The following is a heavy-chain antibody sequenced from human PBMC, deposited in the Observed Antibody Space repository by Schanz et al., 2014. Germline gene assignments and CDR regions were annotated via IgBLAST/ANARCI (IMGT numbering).Heavy chain of an antibody. CDR2: INTNTGNP. V-gene: IGHV7-4-1*02. J-gene: IGHJ5*02. D-gene: IGHD2-15*01. CDR1: GYTLTHYA. CDR3: ARGGVVVVTAALNWFDP. Sequence: QVQLVESGSELKKPGASVKVSCKASGYTLTHYAMNWVRQAPGQGPEWMGWINTNTGNPTYAQGFTGRFVFSLDTSVSTAYLQISSLKAEDTAVYYCARGGVVVVTAALNWFDPWGQGTLVTVCS.